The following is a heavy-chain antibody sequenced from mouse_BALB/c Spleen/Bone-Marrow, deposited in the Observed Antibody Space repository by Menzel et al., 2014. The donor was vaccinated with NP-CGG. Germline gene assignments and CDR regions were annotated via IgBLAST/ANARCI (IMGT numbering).Heavy chain of an antibody. CDR2: INPDSSTI. Sequence: EVQGVESGGGLVQPGGSLKVSRAASGFDFSRFWMSWVRQAPGKGLEWIGEINPDSSTINYTPSLKDKFIISRDSAKNTLYLQMSKVRSEDTALYYCARRYGSSYRYWYFDVWGAGTTVTVSS. D-gene: IGHD1-1*01. CDR1: GFDFSRFW. V-gene: IGHV4-1*02. CDR3: ARRYGSSYRYWYFDV. J-gene: IGHJ1*01.